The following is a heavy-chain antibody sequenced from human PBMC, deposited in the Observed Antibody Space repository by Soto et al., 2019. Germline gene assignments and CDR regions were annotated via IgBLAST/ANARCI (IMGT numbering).Heavy chain of an antibody. CDR1: GGTFSNYI. Sequence: QVQLVQSGAEVKKPGSSVKVSCKASGGTFSNYILNWVRQAPGQGLEWMGEIIPVFATTNYAQKLQGRVSITADESTSTAYMELSSLRSEDTAVFYCARTDLRYCSGGACYKGFDSWGQGTLVTVSS. D-gene: IGHD2-15*01. V-gene: IGHV1-69*01. CDR3: ARTDLRYCSGGACYKGFDS. CDR2: IIPVFATT. J-gene: IGHJ4*02.